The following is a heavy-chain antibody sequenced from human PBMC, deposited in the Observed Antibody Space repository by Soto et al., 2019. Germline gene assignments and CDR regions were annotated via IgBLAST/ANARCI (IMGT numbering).Heavy chain of an antibody. Sequence: AAGKVSGNASGYTFSSYDINWVRQATGQGLEWMGWMNPNSGNTGYAQKFQGRVTMTRNTSISTAYMELSRRRSEDTAVYYCASVYCWITSGHGPYFYYWAQGTLVPVSS. D-gene: IGHD2-2*01. CDR3: ASVYCWITSGHGPYFYY. CDR1: GYTFSSYD. CDR2: MNPNSGNT. V-gene: IGHV1-8*01. J-gene: IGHJ4*02.